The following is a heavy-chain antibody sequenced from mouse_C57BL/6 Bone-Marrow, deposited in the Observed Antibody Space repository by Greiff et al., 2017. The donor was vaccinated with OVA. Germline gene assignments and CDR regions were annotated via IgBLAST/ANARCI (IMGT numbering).Heavy chain of an antibody. Sequence: QVQLQQSGAELARPGASVKLSCKASGYTFTSYGISWVKQRTGQGLEWIGEIYPRSGNTYYNEKFKGKATLTADKSSSTAYMELRSLTSEDSAVYFCARGEWLLRGAWFAYWGQGTLVTVSA. CDR2: IYPRSGNT. D-gene: IGHD2-3*01. V-gene: IGHV1-81*01. CDR3: ARGEWLLRGAWFAY. J-gene: IGHJ3*01. CDR1: GYTFTSYG.